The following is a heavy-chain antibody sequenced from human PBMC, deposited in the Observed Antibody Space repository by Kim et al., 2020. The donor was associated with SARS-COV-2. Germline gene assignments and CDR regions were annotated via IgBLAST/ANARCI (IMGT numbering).Heavy chain of an antibody. D-gene: IGHD3-22*01. V-gene: IGHV3-7*05. CDR3: ARDKGGFTYHFDSSGYSKL. J-gene: IGHJ4*02. CDR2: IKHDGSEK. CDR1: GFTFSSNW. Sequence: GGSLRLSCAASGFTFSSNWMSWGRQAPGKGLELVSNIKHDGSEKYYVDSVKSRFTITRDNAKNSLYLQMNSLRAEDTAVYYCARDKGGFTYHFDSSGYSKLWGQGTLVTVSS.